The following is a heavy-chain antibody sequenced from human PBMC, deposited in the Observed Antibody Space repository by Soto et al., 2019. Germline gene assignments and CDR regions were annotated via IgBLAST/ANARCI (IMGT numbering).Heavy chain of an antibody. V-gene: IGHV1-69*13. D-gene: IGHD3-10*01. CDR2: IIPIFGTA. CDR3: ARDQTPVLLCFGELLSDEGMDV. J-gene: IGHJ6*02. CDR1: GGTFSSYA. Sequence: ASVKVSCKASGGTFSSYAISWVRQAPGQGLEWMGGIIPIFGTANYAQKFQGRVTITADESTSTAYMELSSLRSEDTAVYYCARDQTPVLLCFGELLSDEGMDVWGQGTTGTVSS.